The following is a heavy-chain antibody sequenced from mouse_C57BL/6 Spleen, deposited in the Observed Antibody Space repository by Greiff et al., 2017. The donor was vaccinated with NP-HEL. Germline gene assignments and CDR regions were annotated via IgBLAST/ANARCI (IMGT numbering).Heavy chain of an antibody. V-gene: IGHV1-64*01. D-gene: IGHD2-4*01. J-gene: IGHJ3*01. CDR2: IHPNSGST. Sequence: VQLQQPGAELVKPGASVKLSCKASGYTFTSYWMHWVKQRPGQGLEWIGMIHPNSGSTNYNEKFKSKATLTEDKSSSTAYMQLSSLTSEDSAVYYCARAFYDYDAAYWGQGTLVTVSA. CDR1: GYTFTSYW. CDR3: ARAFYDYDAAY.